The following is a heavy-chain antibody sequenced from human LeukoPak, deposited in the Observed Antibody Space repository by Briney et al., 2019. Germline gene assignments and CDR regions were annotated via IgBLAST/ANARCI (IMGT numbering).Heavy chain of an antibody. CDR1: GLTYSSYA. D-gene: IGHD3-10*01. CDR2: ISGSGGST. Sequence: PGGSLRLSCAASGLTYSSYAMSWVRQAPGKGLEWVSAISGSGGSTYYADSVKGRFTISRDNSKNTLYLQMNSLRAEDTAVYYCAKVGGGSGNQIDYWGQGTLVTVSS. J-gene: IGHJ4*02. CDR3: AKVGGGSGNQIDY. V-gene: IGHV3-23*01.